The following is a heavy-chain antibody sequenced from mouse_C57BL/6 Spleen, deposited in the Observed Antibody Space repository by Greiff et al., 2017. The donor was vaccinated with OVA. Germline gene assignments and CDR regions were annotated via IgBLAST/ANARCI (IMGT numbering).Heavy chain of an antibody. CDR1: GYTFTSYW. Sequence: QVQLQQPGAELVMPGASVKLSCKASGYTFTSYWMHWVKQRPGQGLEWIGEIDPSDSYTNYNQKLKGKSTLTVDKSSSTAYMQLSSLTSEDSAVYDCARTDGSSSLDYWGQGTTLTVSS. D-gene: IGHD1-1*01. CDR2: IDPSDSYT. J-gene: IGHJ2*01. CDR3: ARTDGSSSLDY. V-gene: IGHV1-69*01.